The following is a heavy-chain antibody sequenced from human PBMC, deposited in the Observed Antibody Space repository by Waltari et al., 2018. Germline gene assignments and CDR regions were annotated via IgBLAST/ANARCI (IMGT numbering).Heavy chain of an antibody. J-gene: IGHJ6*02. Sequence: EVQLMESGGGLVQPGRSLRLSCAGSRFRFDGYAMHWVRQVPGRALEWVSGIDWRSGRIAYADSVKGRFIISRDDARNSLNLQMNTLRVDDTAVYYCTKDLLPGGADVWGRGTTVTVSS. CDR3: TKDLLPGGADV. V-gene: IGHV3-9*01. CDR1: RFRFDGYA. CDR2: IDWRSGRI. D-gene: IGHD2-15*01.